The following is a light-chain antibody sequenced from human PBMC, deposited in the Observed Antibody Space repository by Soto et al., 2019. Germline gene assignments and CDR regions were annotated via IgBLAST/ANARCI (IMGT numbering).Light chain of an antibody. J-gene: IGKJ5*01. V-gene: IGKV1-9*01. Sequence: DMQLTQSPSFLSASVGDRVTITCRASQGIRNYLAWYQQKPGKAPKLLIYDASTLQGGVPSRFSGSGSGTEFTLTISSLLPEDFATYHCQQLYSFPFTFGQGTRLENK. CDR2: DAS. CDR1: QGIRNY. CDR3: QQLYSFPFT.